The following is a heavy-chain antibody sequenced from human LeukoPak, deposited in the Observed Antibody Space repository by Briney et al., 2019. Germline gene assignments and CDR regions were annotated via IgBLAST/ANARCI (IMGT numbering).Heavy chain of an antibody. D-gene: IGHD2-15*01. J-gene: IGHJ6*02. V-gene: IGHV3-53*01. CDR1: GFTVSSNY. Sequence: GGSLRLSCAASGFTVSSNYMNWVRQAPGKGLEWVSLIYSDGSTFYADSVKGRFTISRDNSKNTLYLQMNSLKTEDTAVYYCARVSGGGGMDVWGQGTTVTVSS. CDR2: IYSDGST. CDR3: ARVSGGGGMDV.